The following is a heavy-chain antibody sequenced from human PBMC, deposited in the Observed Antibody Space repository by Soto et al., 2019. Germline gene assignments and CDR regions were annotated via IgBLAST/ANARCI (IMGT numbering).Heavy chain of an antibody. V-gene: IGHV4-31*03. D-gene: IGHD1-1*01. CDR3: ARLPGGTYYGMDV. J-gene: IGHJ6*02. CDR2: IYYSGST. Sequence: PSETLSLTCTVSGGSISSGGYYWSWIRQHPGKGLEWIGYIYYSGSTHYNPSLKSRVTISVDTSKNQFSLKLSSVTAADTAVYYCARLPGGTYYGMDVWGQGTTVTVSS. CDR1: GGSISSGGYY.